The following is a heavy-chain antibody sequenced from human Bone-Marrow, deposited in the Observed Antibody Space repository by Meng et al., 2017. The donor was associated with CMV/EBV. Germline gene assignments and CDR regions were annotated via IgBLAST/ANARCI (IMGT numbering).Heavy chain of an antibody. Sequence: GESLKLSCAASGFTFSRYWMTWVRQPPGKGLEFLDNIKVDGSEKEYADSVEGRFTISRDNAKNLVYLQMTSLRVDDTAVYFCARDWADGFDSWGQGTMVTVSS. D-gene: IGHD3-16*01. CDR3: ARDWADGFDS. CDR1: GFTFSRYW. CDR2: IKVDGSEK. J-gene: IGHJ5*01. V-gene: IGHV3-7*01.